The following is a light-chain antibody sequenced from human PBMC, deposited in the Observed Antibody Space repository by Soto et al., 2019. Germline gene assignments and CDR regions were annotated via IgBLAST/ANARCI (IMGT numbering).Light chain of an antibody. Sequence: EIVLTQSPATLSLSPGERATLSCRASQSVSSYLAWYQQKPGKAPGLLIYDASNRATGIPARFSGSGSGTDFSLTIISLEPEDVAVNYCQQRSNEPPVTFGRGTKVEIK. CDR3: QQRSNEPPVT. CDR1: QSVSSY. J-gene: IGKJ4*01. CDR2: DAS. V-gene: IGKV3-11*01.